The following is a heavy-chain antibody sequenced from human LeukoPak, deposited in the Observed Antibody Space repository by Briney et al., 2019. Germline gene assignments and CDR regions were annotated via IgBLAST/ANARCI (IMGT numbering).Heavy chain of an antibody. CDR1: GYTFTDYY. V-gene: IGHV1-2*02. J-gene: IGHJ6*03. CDR2: INPNSGGT. CDR3: ASNVDTNNVLYYYMDV. Sequence: ASVKVSCKASGYTFTDYYIHWVRQAPGQGLEWMGWINPNSGGTNYAQKFQGRVTMTRDTSISTAYMELSRLRSDDTAVYYCASNVDTNNVLYYYMDVWGKGTTVTVSS. D-gene: IGHD5-18*01.